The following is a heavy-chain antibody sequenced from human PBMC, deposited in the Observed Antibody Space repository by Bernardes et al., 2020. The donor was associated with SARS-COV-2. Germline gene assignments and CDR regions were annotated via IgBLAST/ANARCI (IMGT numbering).Heavy chain of an antibody. CDR2: IYPGDSDT. CDR3: ARHALVVPAAEGGGMDV. J-gene: IGHJ6*02. Sequence: GESLKISCKGSGYSFTSYWIGWVRQMPGKGLEWMGIIYPGDSDTRYSPSFQGQVTISADKSISTAYLQWSSLKASDTAMYYCARHALVVPAAEGGGMDVWGQGTTVTVSS. CDR1: GYSFTSYW. V-gene: IGHV5-51*01. D-gene: IGHD2-2*01.